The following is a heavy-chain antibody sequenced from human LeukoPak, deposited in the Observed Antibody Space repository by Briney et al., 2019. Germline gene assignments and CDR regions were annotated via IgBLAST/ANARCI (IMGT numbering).Heavy chain of an antibody. J-gene: IGHJ4*02. Sequence: GGSLRLSCAASGFTFSYYWMHWVRQAPGKGLEWISYINSGSGTNIFYADSVKGRFTISRDNAKNSLYLQMNTLRAEDTAVYYCARDKDYSESGGHGDWGYYFDYWGQGALVTVSS. CDR3: ARDKDYSESGGHGDWGYYFDY. CDR1: GFTFSYYW. D-gene: IGHD3-22*01. CDR2: INSGSGTNI. V-gene: IGHV3-48*04.